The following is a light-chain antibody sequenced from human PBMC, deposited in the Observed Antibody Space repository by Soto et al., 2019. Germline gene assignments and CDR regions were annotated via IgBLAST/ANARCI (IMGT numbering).Light chain of an antibody. V-gene: IGKV3-20*01. CDR1: QSVSIY. J-gene: IGKJ1*01. Sequence: EIVLTQSPGTLSLSLGERATLSCRASQSVSIYLAWYQQKPGQAPRLLIYGASTRATDIPPSFTGSGSGTDFTLTISRLEPDDFAVYYCQQYGSSGTFGQGTKVDIK. CDR2: GAS. CDR3: QQYGSSGT.